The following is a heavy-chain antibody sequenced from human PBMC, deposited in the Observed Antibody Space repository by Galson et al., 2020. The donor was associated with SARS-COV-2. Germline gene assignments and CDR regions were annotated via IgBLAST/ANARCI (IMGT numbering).Heavy chain of an antibody. CDR1: GYTFTDYY. D-gene: IGHD3-9*01. J-gene: IGHJ6*02. CDR2: INPKSGGT. CDR3: ARLRYYDVLTGYIVDV. Sequence: ASVKVSCKASGYTFTDYYIHWVRQAPGQGLEWMGWINPKSGGTNYAQKFEGRVTMTRDTSITTAYMELSRLRADDTVVYYCARLRYYDVLTGYIVDVWGQGTMGTVSS. V-gene: IGHV1-2*02.